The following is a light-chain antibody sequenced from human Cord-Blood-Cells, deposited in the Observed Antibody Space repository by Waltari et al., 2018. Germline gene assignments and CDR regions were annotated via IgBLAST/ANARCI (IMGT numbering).Light chain of an antibody. Sequence: QSVLTQPPSASGTPGQRVTISCSGSSSNIGSNYVYWYQQLPGTAPKLLIYRNNQRPSGVPDRCSGSKSGTSASLAIIGLRSEDEADYYCAAWDDSLSGWVFGGGTKLTVL. J-gene: IGLJ3*02. V-gene: IGLV1-47*01. CDR3: AAWDDSLSGWV. CDR2: RNN. CDR1: SSNIGSNY.